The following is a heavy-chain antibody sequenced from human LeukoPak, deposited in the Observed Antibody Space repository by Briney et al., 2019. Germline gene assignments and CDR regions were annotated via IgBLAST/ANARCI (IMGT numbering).Heavy chain of an antibody. J-gene: IGHJ4*02. CDR2: ISGSGGST. D-gene: IGHD2-21*01. V-gene: IGHV3-23*01. CDR3: AKVMAQVIAMHPFDY. Sequence: PGGSLRLSCAASGFTFSSYAMSWVRQAPGKGLEWVSAISGSGGSTYYADSVKGRFTISRDNSKNTLYLQMNSLRAEDTAVYYCAKVMAQVIAMHPFDYWGQGTLVTVSS. CDR1: GFTFSSYA.